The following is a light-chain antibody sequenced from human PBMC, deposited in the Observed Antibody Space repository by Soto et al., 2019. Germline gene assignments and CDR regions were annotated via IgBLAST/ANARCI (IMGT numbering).Light chain of an antibody. CDR1: QTIRDNY. J-gene: IGKJ2*01. V-gene: IGKV3D-15*01. CDR3: QQYSSWYT. Sequence: VVLAQSPATLSVSPGERVTLSCRASQTIRDNYLAWYQQKPGQAPRLLIYGASGRATGIPDRFSGSGSGTEITLTISSLQSGDLAVYYCQQYSSWYTFGQGTKLEIK. CDR2: GAS.